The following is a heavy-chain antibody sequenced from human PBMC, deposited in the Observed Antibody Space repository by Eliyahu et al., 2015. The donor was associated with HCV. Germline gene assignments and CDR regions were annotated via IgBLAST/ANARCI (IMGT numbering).Heavy chain of an antibody. V-gene: IGHV1-46*01. CDR3: ARSFSQYGSGSYSYYYYGMDV. CDR1: GYTFTSYY. CDR2: INPSGGST. D-gene: IGHD3-10*01. J-gene: IGHJ6*02. Sequence: QVQLVQSGAEVKKPGASVKVSCKASGYTFTSYYMXWVRQAPGQGLEWMGIINPSGGSTSYAQKFQGRVTMTRDTSTSTVYMELSSLRSEDTAVYYCARSFSQYGSGSYSYYYYGMDVWGQGTTVTVSS.